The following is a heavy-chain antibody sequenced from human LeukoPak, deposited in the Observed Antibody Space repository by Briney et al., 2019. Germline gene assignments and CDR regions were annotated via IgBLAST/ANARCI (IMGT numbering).Heavy chain of an antibody. D-gene: IGHD2-21*02. V-gene: IGHV3-30-3*01. Sequence: GGSLRLSCATSGFTLSTYWMSWVRQAPGKGPEWVAVISYDESNKFYADSVKGRFTISRDNSKNTLYLEMNSLRPEDTAVYYCARGCGGDCYSFDYWGQGTLVTVSS. J-gene: IGHJ4*02. CDR1: GFTLSTYW. CDR2: ISYDESNK. CDR3: ARGCGGDCYSFDY.